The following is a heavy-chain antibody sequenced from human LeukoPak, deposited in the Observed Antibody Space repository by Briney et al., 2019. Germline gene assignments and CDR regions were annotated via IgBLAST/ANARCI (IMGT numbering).Heavy chain of an antibody. J-gene: IGHJ6*04. CDR3: AELGITMIGGV. CDR1: GFTFSNHN. D-gene: IGHD3-10*02. Sequence: GGSLRLSCAASGFTFSNHNMNWVRQAPGKGLEWVSYISSSGSTIYYADSVKGRFTISRDNAKNSLYLQMNSLRAEDTAVYYCAELGITMIGGVWGKGTTVTISS. V-gene: IGHV3-48*03. CDR2: ISSSGSTI.